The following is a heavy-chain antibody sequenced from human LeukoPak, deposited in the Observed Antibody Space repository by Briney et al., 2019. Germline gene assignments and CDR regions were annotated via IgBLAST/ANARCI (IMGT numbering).Heavy chain of an antibody. CDR2: INWNGGST. J-gene: IGHJ3*02. CDR1: GFTFDDYG. Sequence: GGSLRLSCAASGFTFDDYGLSWVRQAPGKGLEWVSTINWNGGSTGYADSVKGRFTISRDNAKKSLFLEMNSLRVEDTAVYYCARDRSGSSSVDDAFDIWGQGIMVTVSS. V-gene: IGHV3-20*04. D-gene: IGHD1-26*01. CDR3: ARDRSGSSSVDDAFDI.